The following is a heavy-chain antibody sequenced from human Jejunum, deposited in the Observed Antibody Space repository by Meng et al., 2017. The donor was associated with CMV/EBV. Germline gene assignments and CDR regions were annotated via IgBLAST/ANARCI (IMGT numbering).Heavy chain of an antibody. CDR3: ARTSSSGWYVFDL. CDR2: ISDSGEIT. J-gene: IGHJ5*02. CDR1: EFTFSAHA. D-gene: IGHD6-19*01. Sequence: ASEFTFSAHAMSWVRQTPGKGLEWVSAISDSGEITNYAVSVKGRFAISRDNSKNTLFLQMNGLRGDDTVVYYCARTSSSGWYVFDLWGQGTLVTVSS. V-gene: IGHV3-23*01.